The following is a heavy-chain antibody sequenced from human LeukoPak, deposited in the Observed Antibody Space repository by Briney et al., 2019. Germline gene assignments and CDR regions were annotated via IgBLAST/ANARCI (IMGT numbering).Heavy chain of an antibody. V-gene: IGHV1-24*01. CDR3: ATDRWFGGILDY. CDR2: FDPEDGET. Sequence: GASVKVSCKVSGYTLTELSMHWVRQAPGKGLEWVGGFDPEDGETIYAQKFQGRVTMTEDTSTDTAYMELSSLRSEDTAVYYCATDRWFGGILDYWGQGTLVTVSS. D-gene: IGHD3-10*01. CDR1: GYTLTELS. J-gene: IGHJ4*02.